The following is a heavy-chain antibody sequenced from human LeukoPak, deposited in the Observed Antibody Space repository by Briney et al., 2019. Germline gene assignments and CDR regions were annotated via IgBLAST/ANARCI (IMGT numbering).Heavy chain of an antibody. V-gene: IGHV4-34*01. CDR1: GGSFSGYY. J-gene: IGHJ6*02. CDR3: ARGLHRRVDIVATTRVPVGMDV. CDR2: INHSGST. D-gene: IGHD5-12*01. Sequence: SETLSLTCAVYGGSFSGYYWSWIRQPPGKGLEWIGEINHSGSTNYNPSLKSRVTISVDTSKNQFSLKLSSVTAADTAVYYCARGLHRRVDIVATTRVPVGMDVWGQGTTVTVSS.